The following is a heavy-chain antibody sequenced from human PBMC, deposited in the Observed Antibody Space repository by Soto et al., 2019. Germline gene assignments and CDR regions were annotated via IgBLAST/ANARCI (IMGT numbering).Heavy chain of an antibody. Sequence: SETLSLTCTISGGALSSYYWSWIRQTPGKGLEWIGYVYFSGSTNYNPSLKSRVLISIDTSQNQFSLKLNSVTAADTAVYYCTRDVDIGQRGYGQSNVWGQG. CDR2: VYFSGST. D-gene: IGHD5-12*01. CDR3: TRDVDIGQRGYGQSNV. V-gene: IGHV4-59*01. J-gene: IGHJ6*02. CDR1: GGALSSYY.